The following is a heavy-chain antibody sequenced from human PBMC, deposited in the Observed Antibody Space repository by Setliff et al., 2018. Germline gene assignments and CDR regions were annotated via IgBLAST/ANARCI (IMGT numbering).Heavy chain of an antibody. Sequence: PGGSLRLSCAASGFTFSSYAMHWVRQAPGKGLEYVSAISSSGGSTYYADSVKDRFTISRDNSKNTLYLQMGSLRAEDMAVYYCARERGEYYYDSSGYYLDAFDIWGQGTMVTVSS. V-gene: IGHV3-64*02. CDR2: ISSSGGST. CDR3: ARERGEYYYDSSGYYLDAFDI. J-gene: IGHJ3*02. D-gene: IGHD3-22*01. CDR1: GFTFSSYA.